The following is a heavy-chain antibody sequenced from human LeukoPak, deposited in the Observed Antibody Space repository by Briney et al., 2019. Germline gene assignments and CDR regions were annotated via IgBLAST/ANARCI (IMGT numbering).Heavy chain of an antibody. CDR1: GFTFRRHA. CDR3: ARDHSGWDYYFDY. V-gene: IGHV3-30-3*01. CDR2: ISYDGSDK. J-gene: IGHJ4*02. D-gene: IGHD6-19*01. Sequence: GGSLRLSCAASGFTFRRHALHWVRQAPGKGLEWVTVISYDGSDKYYEESVKGRFSISRDNSKNTLYLQMNSLRTEDTAVYYCARDHSGWDYYFDYWGQGTWVTVSS.